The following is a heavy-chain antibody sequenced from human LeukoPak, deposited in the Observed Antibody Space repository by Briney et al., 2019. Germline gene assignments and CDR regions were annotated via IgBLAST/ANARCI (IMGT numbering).Heavy chain of an antibody. V-gene: IGHV4-4*07. CDR2: IYTSGST. CDR3: ARDTYYDFWSGYQNWFDP. D-gene: IGHD3-3*01. Sequence: PSETLSLTCTVSGGSISSYYWSWIRQPAGKGLEWIGRIYTSGSTNYNPSLKSRVTMSVDTSKNQFSLKLSSVTADTAVYYCARDTYYDFWSGYQNWFDPWGQGTLVTVSS. J-gene: IGHJ5*02. CDR1: GGSISSYY.